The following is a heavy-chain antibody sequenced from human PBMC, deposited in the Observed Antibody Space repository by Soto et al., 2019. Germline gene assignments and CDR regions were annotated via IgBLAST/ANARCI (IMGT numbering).Heavy chain of an antibody. J-gene: IGHJ4*02. Sequence: VGSPGLSWLDAGFRFYREAVTWVWTATGKGLEWVSVISGSDGSTYYADSVKGRFTISRDNSKNTLYLQMNSLRAEDTAVYFCAKDKERDAWYDDYRGQGTLVTL. CDR1: GFRFYREA. CDR2: ISGSDGST. D-gene: IGHD1-1*01. CDR3: AKDKERDAWYDDY. V-gene: IGHV3-23*01.